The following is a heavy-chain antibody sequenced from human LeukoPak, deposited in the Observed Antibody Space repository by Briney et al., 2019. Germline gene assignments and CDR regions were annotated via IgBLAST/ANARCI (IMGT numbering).Heavy chain of an antibody. Sequence: GGSLRLSCAASGFTFSSYSMNWVRQAPGKGLEWASSISSSSSYIYYADSVKGRFTISRDNAKNSLYLQMNSLRAEDTAVYYCARDRGYYDSSGYYRGVEDYWGQGTLVTVSS. CDR3: ARDRGYYDSSGYYRGVEDY. V-gene: IGHV3-21*01. CDR1: GFTFSSYS. D-gene: IGHD3-22*01. J-gene: IGHJ4*02. CDR2: ISSSSSYI.